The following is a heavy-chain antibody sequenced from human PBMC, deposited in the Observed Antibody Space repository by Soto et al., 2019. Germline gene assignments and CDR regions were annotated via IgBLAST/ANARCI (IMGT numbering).Heavy chain of an antibody. V-gene: IGHV1-46*03. Sequence: ASVKVSCKASGYTFTSYYMHWVRQAPGQGLEWMGIINPSGGSTSYAQKFQGRVTMTRDTSTSTVYMELSSLRSEDTAVYYCARDGNYGSGSPMGYYYGMDVRGQGTTVTVSS. CDR1: GYTFTSYY. CDR3: ARDGNYGSGSPMGYYYGMDV. CDR2: INPSGGST. D-gene: IGHD3-10*01. J-gene: IGHJ6*02.